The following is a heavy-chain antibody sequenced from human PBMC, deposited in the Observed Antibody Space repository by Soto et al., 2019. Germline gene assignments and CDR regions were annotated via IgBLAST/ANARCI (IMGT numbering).Heavy chain of an antibody. D-gene: IGHD6-13*01. V-gene: IGHV3-23*01. Sequence: PGGSLRLSCATSGFTFSSYAMSWVRQAPGKGLEWVSGLSSSGISTYYADSVKGRFTISRDNSKNTLYLQMNSLRAEDSAIYYCAEEDAAADYFDYWGQGTQVTVSS. CDR1: GFTFSSYA. CDR3: AEEDAAADYFDY. CDR2: LSSSGIST. J-gene: IGHJ4*02.